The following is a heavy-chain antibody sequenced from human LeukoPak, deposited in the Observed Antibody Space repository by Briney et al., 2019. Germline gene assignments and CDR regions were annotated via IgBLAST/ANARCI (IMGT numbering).Heavy chain of an antibody. CDR1: GGSISSSSYY. CDR2: IYYSGST. Sequence: SETLSLTCTVSGGSISSSSYYWGWIRQPPGKGLEWIGSIYYSGSTYYNPSLKSRVTISVDTSKNQFSLKLSSVTAADTAVYYCARQVVPAAMLLWFGELLYDYWGQGTLATVSS. J-gene: IGHJ4*02. D-gene: IGHD3-10*01. V-gene: IGHV4-39*01. CDR3: ARQVVPAAMLLWFGELLYDY.